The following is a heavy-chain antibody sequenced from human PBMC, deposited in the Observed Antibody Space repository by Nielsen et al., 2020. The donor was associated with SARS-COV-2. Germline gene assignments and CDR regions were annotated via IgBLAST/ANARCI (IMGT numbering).Heavy chain of an antibody. Sequence: RQAPGKGLEWIGSIYYSGSTYYNPSLKSRVTISVDTSKNQFSLKLSSVTAADTAVYYCARTLGRQALPLWFGESHTDYWGQGTLVTVSS. D-gene: IGHD3-10*01. CDR2: IYYSGST. V-gene: IGHV4-39*01. CDR3: ARTLGRQALPLWFGESHTDY. J-gene: IGHJ4*02.